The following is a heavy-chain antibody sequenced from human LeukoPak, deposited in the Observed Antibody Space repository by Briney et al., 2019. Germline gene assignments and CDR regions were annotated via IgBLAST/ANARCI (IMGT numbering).Heavy chain of an antibody. J-gene: IGHJ4*02. CDR3: ARQGDCSGTNRPLTFDY. V-gene: IGHV5-51*01. D-gene: IGHD2-15*01. CDR1: GYSFTTYW. CDR2: MYPGDFDT. Sequence: GESLKISCKGSGYSFTTYWIGWVRQMPGKGLEWMGIMYPGDFDTRYSPSFQGQVTISVDKAISTAHLQWSSLRTSDTAMYYCARQGDCSGTNRPLTFDYWGQGTMVTVSS.